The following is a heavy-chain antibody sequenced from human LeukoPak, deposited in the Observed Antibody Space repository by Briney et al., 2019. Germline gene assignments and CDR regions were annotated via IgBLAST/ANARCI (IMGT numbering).Heavy chain of an antibody. CDR1: GFTFSRYA. V-gene: IGHV3-23*01. CDR3: ARAIEQWLDGDYYYYYYMDV. CDR2: ISGSGGST. J-gene: IGHJ6*03. Sequence: GGSLRLSCAASGFTFSRYAMSWVRQAPGKGLEWVSAISGSGGSTYYADSVKGRFTISRDNSKNTLYLQMNSLRAEDTAVYYCARAIEQWLDGDYYYYYYMDVWGKGTTVTVS. D-gene: IGHD6-19*01.